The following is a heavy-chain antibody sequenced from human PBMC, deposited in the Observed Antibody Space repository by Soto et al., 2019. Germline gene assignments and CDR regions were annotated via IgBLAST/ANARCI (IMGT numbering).Heavy chain of an antibody. V-gene: IGHV4-31*03. D-gene: IGHD2-21*02. Sequence: QVQLQESGPGLVKPSQTLSLTCTVSGGSIRSGGYYWSWIRQHPGKGLEWIGYIYYSGSTYYNPSLXXXVXIAVDTSKNHFSLKLSSVTAADTAVYSCARVCGGDCHHGMDVWGQGTTVTVSS. CDR2: IYYSGST. J-gene: IGHJ6*02. CDR1: GGSIRSGGYY. CDR3: ARVCGGDCHHGMDV.